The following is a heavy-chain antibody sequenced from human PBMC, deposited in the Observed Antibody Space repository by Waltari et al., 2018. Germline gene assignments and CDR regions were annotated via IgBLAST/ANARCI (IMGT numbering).Heavy chain of an antibody. D-gene: IGHD1-26*01. V-gene: IGHV4-4*02. CDR2: VRGDGKS. Sequence: QLQLQESGPGLVKPSGTLSLTCDVSGDSMSSTDCWSWVRQSPQRGLEWVGRVRGDGKSNYNPSFASRVTISLDTSKNQFSLNLNFATAADTAMYYCARDRGRGLYLDTWGPGTPVTVSP. CDR3: ARDRGRGLYLDT. J-gene: IGHJ4*02. CDR1: GDSMSSTDC.